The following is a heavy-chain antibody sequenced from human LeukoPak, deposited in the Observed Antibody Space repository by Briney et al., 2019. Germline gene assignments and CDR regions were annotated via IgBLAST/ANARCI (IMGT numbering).Heavy chain of an antibody. V-gene: IGHV1-46*01. CDR1: GYTFTSYY. Sequence: ASVKVSCKASGYTFTSYYMHWVRQAPGQGLEWMGIINPSGGSTSYAQKFQGRVTMTRDTSTSTVYMELSSLRSEDTAVYYCARDQGWYGDYAGLTDYWGQGTLVTVSS. J-gene: IGHJ4*02. D-gene: IGHD4-17*01. CDR2: INPSGGST. CDR3: ARDQGWYGDYAGLTDY.